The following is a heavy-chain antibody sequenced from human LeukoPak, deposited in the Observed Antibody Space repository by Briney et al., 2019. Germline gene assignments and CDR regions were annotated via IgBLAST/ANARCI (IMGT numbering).Heavy chain of an antibody. V-gene: IGHV3-21*01. D-gene: IGHD2-2*01. Sequence: GGSLRLSCAASGFTFSSYSMNWVRQAPGKGLEWVSSISSSSSYIYYADSVEGRFTISRDNAKNSLYLQMNSLRAEDTAVYYCARRVVPAAMDYWGQGTLVTVSS. J-gene: IGHJ4*02. CDR3: ARRVVPAAMDY. CDR2: ISSSSSYI. CDR1: GFTFSSYS.